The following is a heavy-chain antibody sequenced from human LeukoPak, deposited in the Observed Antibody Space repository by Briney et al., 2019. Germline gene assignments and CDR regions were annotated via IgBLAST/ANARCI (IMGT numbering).Heavy chain of an antibody. CDR1: GYSFTTYW. Sequence: GASLQISCKGSGYSFTTYWIAWLRQVPGKGLEWMGIIHPGDSKTGYSPSFQGQVTISADKSISTAYLQWSSLEASDTAMYYCARHRASSGWSNFDYWGQGSLVTVSS. J-gene: IGHJ4*02. CDR2: IHPGDSKT. V-gene: IGHV5-51*01. D-gene: IGHD6-19*01. CDR3: ARHRASSGWSNFDY.